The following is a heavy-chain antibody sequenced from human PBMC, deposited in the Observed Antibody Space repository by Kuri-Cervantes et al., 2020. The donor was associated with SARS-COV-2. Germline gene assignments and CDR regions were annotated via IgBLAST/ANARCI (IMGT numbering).Heavy chain of an antibody. J-gene: IGHJ4*02. CDR3: ARHFRHKDWLIPEVSTYFDS. V-gene: IGHV5-51*01. Sequence: KVSCKGSGYTFPTYWISWVRQMPGKGLEWMGVIYPGDSDTGYSPSFQGQDTLSSDRSISTAYLQWSSLKDSDTAIYYCARHFRHKDWLIPEVSTYFDSWGQGTLVTVSS. D-gene: IGHD3-22*01. CDR2: IYPGDSDT. CDR1: GYTFPTYW.